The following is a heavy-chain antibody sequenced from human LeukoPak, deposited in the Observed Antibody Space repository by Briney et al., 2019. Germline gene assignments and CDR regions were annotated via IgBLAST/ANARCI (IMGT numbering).Heavy chain of an antibody. J-gene: IGHJ4*02. V-gene: IGHV1-69*13. Sequence: ASVKVSCKASGGTFSSYAIRWVRQAPGQGLEWMGGIIPIFGTANYAQKFQGRVTTTADESTSTAYMELSSLRSEDTAVYYCARGPLYYDILTGYSAFDYWGQGTLVTVSS. CDR3: ARGPLYYDILTGYSAFDY. CDR1: GGTFSSYA. D-gene: IGHD3-9*01. CDR2: IIPIFGTA.